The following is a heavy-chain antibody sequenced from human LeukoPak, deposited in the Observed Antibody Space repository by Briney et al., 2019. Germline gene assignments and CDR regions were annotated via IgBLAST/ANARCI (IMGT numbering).Heavy chain of an antibody. CDR3: ARSAVRGVIISRFDP. CDR1: GFTFSSYA. V-gene: IGHV3-64*01. J-gene: IGHJ5*02. Sequence: GGSLRLSCAASGFTFSSYAMHWARQAPGKGREYVSAISSNGGSTYYANSVKGRFTISRDNSKNTLYLQMGSLRAEDMAVYYCARSAVRGVIISRFDPWGQGTLVTVSS. CDR2: ISSNGGST. D-gene: IGHD3-10*01.